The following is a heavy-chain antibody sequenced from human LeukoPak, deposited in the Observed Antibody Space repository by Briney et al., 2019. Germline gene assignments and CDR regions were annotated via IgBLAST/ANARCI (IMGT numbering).Heavy chain of an antibody. D-gene: IGHD3-10*01. Sequence: GGSLRLSCAASGFTFSSYAMSWVRQAPGKGLEWVSAISGSGGSTYYADSVKGRFTISRDNSKNTLYLQMNSLRAEDTAVYYCAKEGYYYGSGSYYKYFQHWGQGTLVTVSP. CDR2: ISGSGGST. V-gene: IGHV3-23*01. J-gene: IGHJ1*01. CDR1: GFTFSSYA. CDR3: AKEGYYYGSGSYYKYFQH.